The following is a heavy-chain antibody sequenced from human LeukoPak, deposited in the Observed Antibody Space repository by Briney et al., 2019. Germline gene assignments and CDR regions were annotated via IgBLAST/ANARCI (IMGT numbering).Heavy chain of an antibody. CDR1: GFTVRSYA. J-gene: IGHJ3*02. CDR3: AKDRSSGWYDAFDI. Sequence: GGSLRLSCAASGFTVRSYARSWVRQGQGKGLEWGSCINGSGGTTYYSASLKGRFTISRDNSKNTLYLQLNSLRAEDTAVYYCAKDRSSGWYDAFDIWGQGTMVSVSS. V-gene: IGHV3-23*01. CDR2: INGSGGTT. D-gene: IGHD6-19*01.